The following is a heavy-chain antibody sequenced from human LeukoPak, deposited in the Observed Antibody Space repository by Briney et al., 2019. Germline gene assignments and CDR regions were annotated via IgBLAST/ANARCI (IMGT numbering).Heavy chain of an antibody. CDR2: ISSSGSTI. D-gene: IGHD6-13*01. V-gene: IGHV3-48*03. CDR3: ARDLGSSSWSTMYYFDY. CDR1: GFIFSSYD. Sequence: GGSLRLSCAASGFIFSSYDMNWVRQAPGKGLEWVSYISSSGSTIYYADSVKGRFTISRDNAKNSLYLQMNSLRAEDTAVYYCARDLGSSSWSTMYYFDYWGQGTLVTVSS. J-gene: IGHJ4*02.